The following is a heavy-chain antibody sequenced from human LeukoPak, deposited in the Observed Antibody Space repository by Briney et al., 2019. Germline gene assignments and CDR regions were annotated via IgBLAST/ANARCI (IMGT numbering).Heavy chain of an antibody. V-gene: IGHV3-23*01. D-gene: IGHD6-19*01. CDR2: IYPSGYST. Sequence: PGRSLRLSCAASGYTFSTYYMTWVRQGPAKGLEWVSSIYPSGYSTFYADSVRDRYTISRDNSKNTLYLEMSSLRTEDTAIYYCAKDVVPDSGWDLDYWGQGTLVTVSS. J-gene: IGHJ4*02. CDR3: AKDVVPDSGWDLDY. CDR1: GYTFSTYY.